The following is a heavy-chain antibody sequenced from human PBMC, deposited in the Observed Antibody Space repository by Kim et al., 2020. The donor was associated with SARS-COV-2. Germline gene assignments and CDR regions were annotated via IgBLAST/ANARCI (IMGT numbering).Heavy chain of an antibody. J-gene: IGHJ6*02. D-gene: IGHD3-22*01. CDR3: AKGTMSYYYYYGMDV. V-gene: IGHV3-9*01. Sequence: DSLARRYTIYRDNAKRSLYLQMNSLRAEDTALYYCAKGTMSYYYYYGMDVWGQGTTVTVSS.